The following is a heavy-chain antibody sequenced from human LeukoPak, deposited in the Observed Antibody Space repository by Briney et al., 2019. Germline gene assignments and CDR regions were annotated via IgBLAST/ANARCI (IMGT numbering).Heavy chain of an antibody. CDR2: LSPDGSAT. J-gene: IGHJ4*02. CDR3: ARDMCGGDCYPDF. V-gene: IGHV3-74*01. D-gene: IGHD2-21*02. CDR1: GFTFSRHW. Sequence: GGSLRLSCAASGFTFSRHWMHWVRQSPGKGLMWVSHLSPDGSATNYADSVKGRFTISRDNPKNTFYLQMDSLRAEDTAVYYCARDMCGGDCYPDFWGRGTLVTVSS.